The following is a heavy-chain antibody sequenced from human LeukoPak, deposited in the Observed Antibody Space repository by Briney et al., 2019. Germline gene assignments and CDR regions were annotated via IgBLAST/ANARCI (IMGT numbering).Heavy chain of an antibody. CDR2: IYHSGST. D-gene: IGHD3-22*01. V-gene: IGHV4-30-2*01. CDR1: GGSISSGGYS. J-gene: IGHJ3*02. Sequence: SQTLSLTCAVSGGSISSGGYSWSWIRQPPGKGLEWIGYIYHSGSTYYNPSLKSRVTISVDRSKNQFSLKLSSVTAADTAVYYCARDYYDSSGYYDVYAFDTWGQGTMVTVSS. CDR3: ARDYYDSSGYYDVYAFDT.